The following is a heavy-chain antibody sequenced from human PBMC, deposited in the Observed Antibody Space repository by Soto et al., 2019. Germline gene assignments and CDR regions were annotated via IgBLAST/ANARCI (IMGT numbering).Heavy chain of an antibody. J-gene: IGHJ4*02. V-gene: IGHV3-33*01. CDR3: ARPALLVTTFDY. CDR1: GFTVSDYA. D-gene: IGHD4-17*01. Sequence: QEQLVESGGGVVQPGRSLRLSCAASGFTVSDYAMHWVRQAPGKGLEWVAVIWHDGTNKYYADSVKGRFTISRDNSKNTLYLQMTSLRAEDTAVYYCARPALLVTTFDYWGQGTLVTVSS. CDR2: IWHDGTNK.